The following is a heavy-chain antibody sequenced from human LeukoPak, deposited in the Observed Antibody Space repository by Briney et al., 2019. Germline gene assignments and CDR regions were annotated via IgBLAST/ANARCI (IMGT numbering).Heavy chain of an antibody. D-gene: IGHD6-19*01. J-gene: IGHJ3*02. V-gene: IGHV4-4*07. CDR2: IYASGSA. CDR1: GDSISNHY. CDR3: ARVGGWFDAFDI. Sequence: SETLSRTCTVSGDSISNHYWSWTRQPAGKGLEWSGRIYASGSANYNPSLKSRVTMSVELAKNHFSLALNAVTAADTAVYYCARVGGWFDAFDIWGQGTMVTVSS.